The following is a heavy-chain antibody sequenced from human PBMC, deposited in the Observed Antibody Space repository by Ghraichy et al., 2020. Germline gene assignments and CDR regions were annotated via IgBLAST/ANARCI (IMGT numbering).Heavy chain of an antibody. CDR3: ATTKTATIDY. CDR2: MHLSGNA. V-gene: IGHV4-4*02. D-gene: IGHD2-15*01. Sequence: SETLSLTCAVSGGSISNDNWWAWVRQSPGTVLEWFGEMHLSGNANYNPSLKSRVTISIDKSKNQFSLNLTSVTAADTAVYYCATTKTATIDYWGQGTLVT. CDR1: GGSISNDNW. J-gene: IGHJ4*02.